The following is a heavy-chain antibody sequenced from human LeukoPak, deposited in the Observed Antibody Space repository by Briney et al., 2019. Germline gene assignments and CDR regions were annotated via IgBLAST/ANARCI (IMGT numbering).Heavy chain of an antibody. CDR2: IRYDGSNK. Sequence: GGSLRLSCAASGFTFSSYGMHWVRQAPGKGLEWVAFIRYDGSNKYYADSVKGRFTISRDNSKNTLYLQMNSLRAEDTAVYYCAREFWSGYYTSYYFDYWGQGTLVTVSS. CDR3: AREFWSGYYTSYYFDY. J-gene: IGHJ4*02. D-gene: IGHD3-3*01. V-gene: IGHV3-30*02. CDR1: GFTFSSYG.